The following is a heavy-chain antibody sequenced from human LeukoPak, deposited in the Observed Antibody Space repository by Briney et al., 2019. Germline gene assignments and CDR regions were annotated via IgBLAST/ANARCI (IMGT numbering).Heavy chain of an antibody. CDR3: ARNDYSSSAYFY. CDR2: ISSGASVI. V-gene: IGHV3-48*03. D-gene: IGHD6-6*01. J-gene: IGHJ4*02. CDR1: GFTFSSYE. Sequence: GGSLRLSCAASGFTFSSYEMNWVRQAPGKGLEWISYISSGASVIYYADSVKGRFTISRDNAKNSLYLQMNSLRAEDTAVYYCARNDYSSSAYFYWGQGSLVTVSS.